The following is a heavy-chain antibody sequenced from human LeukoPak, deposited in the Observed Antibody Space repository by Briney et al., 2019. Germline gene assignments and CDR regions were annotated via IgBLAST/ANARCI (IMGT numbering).Heavy chain of an antibody. CDR1: GYTFTDYY. CDR3: ARRGDGYNFNY. CDR2: ITTHSCGT. J-gene: IGHJ4*02. D-gene: IGHD5-24*01. Sequence: SVKVSCMASGYTFTDYYLHGVRQAPGQGLDWMGWITTHSCGTNYAQKFQGRVTITSDTSISPAYMEPSRLTSDDPAGYYCARRGDGYNFNYWGQGTLVTVSS. V-gene: IGHV1-2*02.